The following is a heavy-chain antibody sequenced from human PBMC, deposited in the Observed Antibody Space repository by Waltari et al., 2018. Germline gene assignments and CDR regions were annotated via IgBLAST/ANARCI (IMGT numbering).Heavy chain of an antibody. CDR2: IYTGGST. V-gene: IGHV4-61*02. D-gene: IGHD2-21*02. CDR1: GGSISSGSYY. Sequence: QVQLQDSGPGLVKPSQTLSLTCTVSGGSISSGSYYWSWIRQPAGTGLEWIGRIYTGGSTNDNPSLKSRVTISVDTSKNQFSLKLSSVTAADTAVYYCARDPLAYCGGDCYYYYYGMDVWGQGTTVTVSS. J-gene: IGHJ6*02. CDR3: ARDPLAYCGGDCYYYYYGMDV.